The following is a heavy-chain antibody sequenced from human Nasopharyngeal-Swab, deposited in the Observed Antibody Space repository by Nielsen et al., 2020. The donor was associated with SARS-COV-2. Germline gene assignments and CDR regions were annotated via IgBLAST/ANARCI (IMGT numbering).Heavy chain of an antibody. CDR3: ARGYCSSTSCYTLVDP. CDR1: GGTFSSYA. Sequence: ASVKVSCKASGGTFSSYAISWVRQAPGQGLEWMGWINAGNGNTKYSQKFQGRVTITRDTSASTAYMELSTLRSEDTAVYYCARGYCSSTSCYTLVDPWGQGTLVTVSS. J-gene: IGHJ5*02. CDR2: INAGNGNT. V-gene: IGHV1-3*01. D-gene: IGHD2-2*02.